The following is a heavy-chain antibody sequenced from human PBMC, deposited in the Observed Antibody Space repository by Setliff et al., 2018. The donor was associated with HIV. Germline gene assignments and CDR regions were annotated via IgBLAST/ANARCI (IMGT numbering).Heavy chain of an antibody. CDR2: INHSGST. D-gene: IGHD3-9*01. CDR1: GGSFNGYY. Sequence: SETLSLTCAVYGGSFNGYYWSWIRQPPGKGLEWIGEINHSGSTNYNPSLKSRVTISVDTSKNQFSLRLTSVTAADTAVYYCARGLRYFDWLSKSDAFDIWGQGTMVTVSS. CDR3: ARGLRYFDWLSKSDAFDI. V-gene: IGHV4-34*01. J-gene: IGHJ3*02.